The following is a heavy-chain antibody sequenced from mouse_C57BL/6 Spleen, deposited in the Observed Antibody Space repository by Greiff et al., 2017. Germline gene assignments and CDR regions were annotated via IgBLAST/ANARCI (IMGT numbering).Heavy chain of an antibody. CDR2: IYPGSGNT. CDR3: ARRETGTYFDY. CDR1: GYTFTDYY. D-gene: IGHD4-1*01. J-gene: IGHJ2*01. Sequence: VQRVESGAELVRPGASVKLSCKASGYTFTDYYINWVKQRSGQGLEWIGRIYPGSGNTYYNEKFKGKATLTAEKSSSTAYMQLSSLTSEDSAVYFCARRETGTYFDYWGQGTTLTVAS. V-gene: IGHV1-76*01.